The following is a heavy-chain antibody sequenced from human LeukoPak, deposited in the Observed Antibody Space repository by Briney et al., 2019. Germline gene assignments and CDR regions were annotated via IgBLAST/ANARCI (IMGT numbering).Heavy chain of an antibody. J-gene: IGHJ4*02. D-gene: IGHD3-16*02. CDR2: TSGSGGKT. V-gene: IGHV3-23*01. Sequence: QPGGSLRLSCAASGFSFSSYAMSWVRQAPGKGLEWVSGTSGSGGKTYYADSVKGRFTISRDNSKDMLYLQVNSLRAEDTAVYYCAKLYYDYVWGSYRYYFFDYWGQGTLVTVSS. CDR1: GFSFSSYA. CDR3: AKLYYDYVWGSYRYYFFDY.